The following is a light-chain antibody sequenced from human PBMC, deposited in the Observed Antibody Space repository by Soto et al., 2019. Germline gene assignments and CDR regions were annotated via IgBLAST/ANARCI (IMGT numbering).Light chain of an antibody. J-gene: IGLJ2*01. V-gene: IGLV2-23*01. CDR3: CSYAGSSNFVV. Sequence: QSVLTQPASVSGSPGQSITISCTGTSSDIGSYNLVSWYQQHPGKAPKLIIYEGSKRPSGVSNRFSGSKSGNTASLTISGLQAEDEADYYCCSYAGSSNFVVFGGGTKLTVL. CDR2: EGS. CDR1: SSDIGSYNL.